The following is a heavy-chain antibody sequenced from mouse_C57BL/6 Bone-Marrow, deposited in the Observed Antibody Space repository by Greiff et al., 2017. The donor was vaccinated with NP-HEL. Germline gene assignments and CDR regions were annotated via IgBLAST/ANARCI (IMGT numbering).Heavy chain of an antibody. D-gene: IGHD1-1*01. CDR3: TEGYYGSSFGYFDV. V-gene: IGHV6-3*01. CDR2: IRLKSDNYAT. CDR1: GFTFSNYW. J-gene: IGHJ1*03. Sequence: EVKLVESGGGLVQPGGSMKLSCVASGFTFSNYWMNWVRQSPEKGLEWVAQIRLKSDNYATHYAESVKGRFTISRDDSKSSVYLQMNNLRAEDTGIYYCTEGYYGSSFGYFDVWGTGTTVTVSS.